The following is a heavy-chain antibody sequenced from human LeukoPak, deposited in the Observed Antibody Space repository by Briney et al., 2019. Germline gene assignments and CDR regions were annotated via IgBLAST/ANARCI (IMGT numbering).Heavy chain of an antibody. Sequence: GGSLRLSXAASGFTFSSYSMNWVRQSPGKGLEWLSSISSSSSYIYYADSVKGRFTISRDNAKNSLYLQMNSLRAEDKAVYYCARGLPRGYSYGQNWFDPWGQGTLVTVSS. CDR1: GFTFSSYS. V-gene: IGHV3-21*01. D-gene: IGHD5-18*01. CDR2: ISSSSSYI. J-gene: IGHJ5*02. CDR3: ARGLPRGYSYGQNWFDP.